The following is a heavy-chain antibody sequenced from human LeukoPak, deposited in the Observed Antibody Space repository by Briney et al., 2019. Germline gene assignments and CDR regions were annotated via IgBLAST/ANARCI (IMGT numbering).Heavy chain of an antibody. CDR2: MNPNSGNT. D-gene: IGHD1-26*01. V-gene: IGHV1-8*01. CDR1: GYTFTSYD. Sequence: ASVTVSCKASGYTFTSYDINWVRQATGQGLEWMGWMNPNSGNTGYAQKFQGRVTMTRNTSISTAYMELSSLRSEDTAVYYCARVFRRGSYYGYWGQGTLVTVSS. J-gene: IGHJ4*02. CDR3: ARVFRRGSYYGY.